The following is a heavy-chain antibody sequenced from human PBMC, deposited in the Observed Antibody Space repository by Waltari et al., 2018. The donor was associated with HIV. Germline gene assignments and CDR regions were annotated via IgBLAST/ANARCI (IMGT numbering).Heavy chain of an antibody. J-gene: IGHJ4*02. CDR3: ARGWRQIQRGDYVDY. D-gene: IGHD5-18*01. CDR1: GFKFHNFA. CDR2: IICRGGTT. V-gene: IGHV3-23*01. Sequence: QLLESGGGLVQPGGSLRLFCAASGFKFHNFAMTWGRQASGKRVWEFLAIICRGGTTYHADSVKGRFAISRDNSKNTLYLQMNSVRAEDSALYYCARGWRQIQRGDYVDYWGQGTLVTVSS.